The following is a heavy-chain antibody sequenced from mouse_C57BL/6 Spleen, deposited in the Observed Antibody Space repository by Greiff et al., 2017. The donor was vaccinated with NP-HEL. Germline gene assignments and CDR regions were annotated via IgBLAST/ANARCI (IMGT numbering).Heavy chain of an antibody. CDR2: ILPGSGST. CDR3: ARGGYSYYYGSSYPMDY. V-gene: IGHV1-9*01. Sequence: QVQLQQSGAELMKPGASVKLSCKATGYTFTGYWIEWVKQRPGHGLEWIGEILPGSGSTNYNEKFKGKATFTADTSSNTAYMQLSSLTTEDSAIYYCARGGYSYYYGSSYPMDYWGQGTSVTVSS. J-gene: IGHJ4*01. D-gene: IGHD1-1*01. CDR1: GYTFTGYW.